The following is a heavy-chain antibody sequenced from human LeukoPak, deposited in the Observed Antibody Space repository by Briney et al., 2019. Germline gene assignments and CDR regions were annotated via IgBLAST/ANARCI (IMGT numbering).Heavy chain of an antibody. CDR1: GFTFSSYA. CDR2: ISGSGGST. CDR3: AKDGYYGMDV. Sequence: GGSLRLSCAASGFTFSSYAMSWVRQALGKGLGWVSAISGSGGSTYYADSVKGRFTISRDNSKNTLYLQMNSLRAEDTAVYYCAKDGYYGMDVWGQGTTVTVSS. V-gene: IGHV3-23*01. J-gene: IGHJ6*02.